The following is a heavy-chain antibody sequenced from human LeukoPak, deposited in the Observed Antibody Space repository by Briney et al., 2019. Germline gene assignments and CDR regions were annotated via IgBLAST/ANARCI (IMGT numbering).Heavy chain of an antibody. CDR1: GFTFSSYS. J-gene: IGHJ4*02. CDR2: ISSSSSTI. Sequence: GGSLRLSCAASGFTFSSYSMNWVRQAPGKGLEWVSYISSSSSTIYYADSVKGRFIISRDNAKNSVYLQMNSLRAEDTAVYYCALIAVDWQQPFDYWGQGTLVTVSS. D-gene: IGHD6-13*01. CDR3: ALIAVDWQQPFDY. V-gene: IGHV3-48*01.